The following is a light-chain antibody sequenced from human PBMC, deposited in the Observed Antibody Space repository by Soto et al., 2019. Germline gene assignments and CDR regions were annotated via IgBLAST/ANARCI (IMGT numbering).Light chain of an antibody. J-gene: IGKJ3*01. CDR3: QQSSTAPFT. CDR1: QDISNY. Sequence: DIQMTQSPSSLSASVGDRVTITCQASQDISNYLNWYQQKPGKAPKLLIYDDSTLESGVPSRFSGSGSRTDFTLTISSLQPEDFATYYCQQSSTAPFTFGPGTKVDIK. V-gene: IGKV1-39*01. CDR2: DDS.